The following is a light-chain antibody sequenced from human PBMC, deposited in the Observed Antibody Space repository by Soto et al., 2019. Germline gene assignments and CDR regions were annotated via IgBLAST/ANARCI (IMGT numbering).Light chain of an antibody. V-gene: IGKV3-20*01. CDR3: QQYGSSVWT. CDR1: QSVSSSY. CDR2: GAS. J-gene: IGKJ1*01. Sequence: EIVLTQSPGTLSLSTGERATLSCRASQSVSSSYLAWYQQKPGQAPRLLIYGASSRATGIPDRFSGSGSGTDFTLTISRLEPEDFAVYYCQQYGSSVWTFGQGRNVDIK.